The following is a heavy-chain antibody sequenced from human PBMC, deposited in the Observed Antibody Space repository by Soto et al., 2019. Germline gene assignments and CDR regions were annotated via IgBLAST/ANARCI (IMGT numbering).Heavy chain of an antibody. CDR2: IYHSGST. J-gene: IGHJ6*02. Sequence: SETLSLTCAVSGGSISSGGYSWSWIRQPPGKGLEWIGYIYHSGSTYYNPSLKSRVTMSVDRSKNQFSLKLSSVTAADTAVYYCAREERGMDVWGQGTTVTVSS. CDR1: GGSISSGGYS. V-gene: IGHV4-30-2*01. CDR3: AREERGMDV.